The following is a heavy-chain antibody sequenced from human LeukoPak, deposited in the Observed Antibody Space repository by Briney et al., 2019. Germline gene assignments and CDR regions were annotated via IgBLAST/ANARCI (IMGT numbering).Heavy chain of an antibody. Sequence: KPSETLSLTCAVYGGSFSGYYWSWIRQPPGKGLEWIGEINHSGSTNYNPSLKSRVTISVDTSKNQFSLKLSSVTAADTAVYYCARVRMGSGSPKFTFDYWGQGTLVTVSS. V-gene: IGHV4-34*01. CDR3: ARVRMGSGSPKFTFDY. J-gene: IGHJ4*02. CDR1: GGSFSGYY. D-gene: IGHD3-10*01. CDR2: INHSGST.